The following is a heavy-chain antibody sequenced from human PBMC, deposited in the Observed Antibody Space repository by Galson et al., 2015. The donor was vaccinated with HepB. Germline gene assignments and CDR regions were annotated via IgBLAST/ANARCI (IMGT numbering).Heavy chain of an antibody. CDR1: GFSFSTYG. CDR3: AKVFIGSGRDYDDGFDM. D-gene: IGHD3-10*01. CDR2: IWYDGNNK. Sequence: SLRLSCAASGFSFSTYGMHWVRQAPGKGLEWVAVIWYDGNNKDYAHSVKGRFTISRDNSKNTLYLQMNSLRVEDTAVYYCAKVFIGSGRDYDDGFDMWGQGTMVTVSS. J-gene: IGHJ3*02. V-gene: IGHV3-33*06.